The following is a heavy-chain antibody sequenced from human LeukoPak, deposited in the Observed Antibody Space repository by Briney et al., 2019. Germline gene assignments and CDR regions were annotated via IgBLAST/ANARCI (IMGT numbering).Heavy chain of an antibody. CDR2: IYHSGST. V-gene: IGHV4-30-2*01. D-gene: IGHD3-9*01. CDR3: ARGTFEWDY. Sequence: SETLSLTCAVSGGSISSGGYSWRWIRQPPGKGLEWIGYIYHSGSTYYNPSLKSRVTISVDRSKNQFSLKLSSVTAADTAVYYCARGTFEWDYWGQGTLVTVSS. J-gene: IGHJ4*02. CDR1: GGSISSGGYS.